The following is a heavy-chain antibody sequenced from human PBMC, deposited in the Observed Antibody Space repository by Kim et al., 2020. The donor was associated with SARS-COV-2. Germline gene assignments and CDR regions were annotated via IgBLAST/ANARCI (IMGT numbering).Heavy chain of an antibody. D-gene: IGHD3-10*01. CDR3: ARAGAHKGLGESMGGYYYYGMDV. CDR2: INPSGGST. V-gene: IGHV1-46*01. J-gene: IGHJ6*02. Sequence: ASVKVSCKASGYTFTSYYMHWVRQAPGQGLEWMGIINPSGGSTSYAQKFQGRVTMTRDTSTSTVYMELSSLRSEDTAVYYCARAGAHKGLGESMGGYYYYGMDVWGQGTTVTVSS. CDR1: GYTFTSYY.